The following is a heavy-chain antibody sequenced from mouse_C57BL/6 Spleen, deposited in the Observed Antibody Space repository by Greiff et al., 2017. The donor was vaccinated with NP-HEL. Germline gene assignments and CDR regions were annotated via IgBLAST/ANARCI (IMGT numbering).Heavy chain of an antibody. Sequence: QVQLKQPGAELVMPGASVKLSCKASGYTFTSYWMHWVKQRPGQGLEWIGEIDPSDSYTNYNQKFKCKSTLTVDKSSSTAYMQLSSLTSEDSAVYYCARSLYYGSSYYFDYWGQGTTLTVSS. D-gene: IGHD1-1*01. J-gene: IGHJ2*01. V-gene: IGHV1-69*01. CDR2: IDPSDSYT. CDR1: GYTFTSYW. CDR3: ARSLYYGSSYYFDY.